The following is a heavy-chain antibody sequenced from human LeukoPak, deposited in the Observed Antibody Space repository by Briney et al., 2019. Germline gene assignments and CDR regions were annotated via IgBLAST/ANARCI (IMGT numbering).Heavy chain of an antibody. CDR1: GGSISSDSYY. D-gene: IGHD6-19*01. CDR2: IYYSGST. J-gene: IGHJ4*02. V-gene: IGHV4-39*01. CDR3: ASLAVAGLSEGY. Sequence: PSETLSLTCTVSGGSISSDSYYWAWIRQPPGKGLEWIASIYYSGSTYYNPSLKSRVTISADTSRNQFSLKLSSVTAADTAVYYCASLAVAGLSEGYWGQGTLVIVSS.